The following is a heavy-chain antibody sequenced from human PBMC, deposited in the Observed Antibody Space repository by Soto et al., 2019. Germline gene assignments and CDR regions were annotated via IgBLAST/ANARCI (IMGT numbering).Heavy chain of an antibody. CDR3: ARSRSGAVADSFDY. V-gene: IGHV3-30-3*01. D-gene: IGHD3-10*01. CDR2: ISRDGNNK. J-gene: IGHJ4*02. Sequence: QVQLVASGGGVVHLGRSLTLSCAASGFTFNRHAIHWVRQSPGKGLEGVTVISRDGNNKYSADSVKGRFTIARDTPKNTVILQMNSLRREDTAIYYCARSRSGAVADSFDYWGQGTPVTVSS. CDR1: GFTFNRHA.